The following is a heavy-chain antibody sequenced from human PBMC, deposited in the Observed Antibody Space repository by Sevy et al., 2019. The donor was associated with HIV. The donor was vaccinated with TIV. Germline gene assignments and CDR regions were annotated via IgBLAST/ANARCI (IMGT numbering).Heavy chain of an antibody. V-gene: IGHV1-24*01. Sequence: ASVKVSYMVSGYPLSELSMHWVRQATGKGLEWMGSFDPEDDETIYAQKFQGRVTMTEDTSTDTAYMELNNLRSEDTAVYYCATTNDYYDSSGSPFDYWGQGTLVTVSS. CDR1: GYPLSELS. CDR3: ATTNDYYDSSGSPFDY. D-gene: IGHD3-22*01. CDR2: FDPEDDET. J-gene: IGHJ4*02.